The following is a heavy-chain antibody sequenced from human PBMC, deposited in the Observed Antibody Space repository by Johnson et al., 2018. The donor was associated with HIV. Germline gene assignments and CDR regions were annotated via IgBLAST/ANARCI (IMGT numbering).Heavy chain of an antibody. J-gene: IGHJ3*02. CDR3: AREGGGTLLLGDEGAFDI. CDR2: ISYDGSNK. CDR1: GFTFSSYA. D-gene: IGHD3-10*01. V-gene: IGHV3-30-3*01. Sequence: QVQLVESGGGVVQPGRSLRLSCAASGFTFSSYAMHWVRQAPGKGLEWVAVISYDGSNKYYADSVKGRFTISRDNSKNTLYLQMNSLRAEDTAVYYCAREGGGTLLLGDEGAFDIWGQWTLVTVSS.